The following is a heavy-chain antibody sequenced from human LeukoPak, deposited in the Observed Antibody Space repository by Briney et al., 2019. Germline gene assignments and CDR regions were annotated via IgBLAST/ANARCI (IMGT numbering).Heavy chain of an antibody. D-gene: IGHD2-21*02. CDR1: GGSISSSSYY. CDR3: ARGYCGGDCYSIGAFDI. V-gene: IGHV4-39*01. J-gene: IGHJ3*02. CDR2: IYYSGST. Sequence: SETLSLTCTVSGGSISSSSYYWGWIRQPPGKGLEWIISIYYSGSTYYNPSLKSRVTISVDTSKNQFSLKLSSVTAADTAVYYCARGYCGGDCYSIGAFDIWGQGTMVTVFS.